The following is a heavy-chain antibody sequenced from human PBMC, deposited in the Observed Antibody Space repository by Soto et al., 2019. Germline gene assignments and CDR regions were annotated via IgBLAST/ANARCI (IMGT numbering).Heavy chain of an antibody. Sequence: SETLSLTCTVSGGSISSYYWSWIRQPAGKGLEWIGRIYTSGSTNYNPALRSRVTMSVDTSKNQYSLKLSSVTAGDSAVYYCARDRGSWSYLLYPWGQGTLVTGYS. V-gene: IGHV4-4*07. CDR2: IYTSGST. CDR1: GGSISSYY. CDR3: ARDRGSWSYLLYP. D-gene: IGHD1-26*01. J-gene: IGHJ5*02.